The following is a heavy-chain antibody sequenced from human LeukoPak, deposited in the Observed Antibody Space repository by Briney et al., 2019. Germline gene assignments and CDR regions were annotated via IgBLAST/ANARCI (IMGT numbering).Heavy chain of an antibody. CDR1: GGSINTNNYY. J-gene: IGHJ5*02. V-gene: IGHV4-39*07. Sequence: SSETLSLTCTVSGGSINTNNYYWGWIRQPPGKGLEWIGSIYYSGSTYYNPSLKSRVTISVDTSKNQFSLKLSSVTAADTAMYYCARADASSGYYHRWLDPWGQGTLVTVSS. CDR2: IYYSGST. CDR3: ARADASSGYYHRWLDP. D-gene: IGHD3-22*01.